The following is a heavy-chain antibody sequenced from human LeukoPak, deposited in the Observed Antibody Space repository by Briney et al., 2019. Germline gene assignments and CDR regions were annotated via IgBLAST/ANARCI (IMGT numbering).Heavy chain of an antibody. D-gene: IGHD6-13*01. Sequence: PGGSVRLSCAACVFTFSSYAMSWVRQAPGKGREGVSAISGSGGSTYYADSVKGRFTISRDNSKNTLYLQMNSLRAEDTAVYYCANVGSSWIVCYYYGMDVWGQGTTVTVSS. CDR3: ANVGSSWIVCYYYGMDV. CDR1: VFTFSSYA. V-gene: IGHV3-23*01. CDR2: ISGSGGST. J-gene: IGHJ6*02.